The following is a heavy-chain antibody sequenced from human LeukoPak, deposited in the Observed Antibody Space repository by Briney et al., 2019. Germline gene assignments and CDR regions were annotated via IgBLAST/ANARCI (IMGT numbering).Heavy chain of an antibody. D-gene: IGHD6-6*01. CDR3: ANWVGSSSRDY. J-gene: IGHJ4*02. CDR1: GFTFSTYA. CDR2: INSNGDEI. V-gene: IGHV3-23*01. Sequence: GGSLKLSCAASGFTFSTYAMTWVRQAPGKGLEWVSGINSNGDEIYYADSVRGRFTISRDNSNNALYLQMDSLRTEDTAVYYCANWVGSSSRDYWGQGTLVTVSS.